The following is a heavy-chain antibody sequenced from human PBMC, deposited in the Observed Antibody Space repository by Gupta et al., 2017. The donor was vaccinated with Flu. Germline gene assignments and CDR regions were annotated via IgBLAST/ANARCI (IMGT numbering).Heavy chain of an antibody. Sequence: YYWSWIRQHPGKGLEWIGYIHYSGITYYKPSLRSRATISVDTSRNQFSLKLSSVTAADTAVYHCSRRVGDYDIVAGYYFDSWGQGTLVTVSS. V-gene: IGHV4-31*02. CDR1: YY. J-gene: IGHJ4*02. CDR3: SRRVGDYDIVAGYYFDS. CDR2: IHYSGIT. D-gene: IGHD3-9*01.